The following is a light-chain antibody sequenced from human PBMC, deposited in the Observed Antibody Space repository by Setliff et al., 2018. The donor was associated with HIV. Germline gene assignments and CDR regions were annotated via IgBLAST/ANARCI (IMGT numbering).Light chain of an antibody. Sequence: QSVLTQPPSASGTPGQRVSISCSGSSSNIGRNFVNWYQQVPGAAPKLIIYSFSHHPSGVSNRFSGSKSGTSASLAISELQSEDEAVYHCSVWDDSLRAVVFGGGTKVTVL. CDR1: SSNIGRNF. CDR3: SVWDDSLRAVV. V-gene: IGLV1-44*01. J-gene: IGLJ2*01. CDR2: SFS.